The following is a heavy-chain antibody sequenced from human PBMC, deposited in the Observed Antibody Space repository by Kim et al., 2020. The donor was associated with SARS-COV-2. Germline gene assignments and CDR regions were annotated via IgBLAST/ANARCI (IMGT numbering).Heavy chain of an antibody. V-gene: IGHV4-31*01. Sequence: PTLQSQVTISVDTSKNQCSLKLGSVTAADTAVYYCARDPNRGWRNDAFDIWGQGTMVTVSS. CDR3: ARDPNRGWRNDAFDI. J-gene: IGHJ3*02. D-gene: IGHD6-19*01.